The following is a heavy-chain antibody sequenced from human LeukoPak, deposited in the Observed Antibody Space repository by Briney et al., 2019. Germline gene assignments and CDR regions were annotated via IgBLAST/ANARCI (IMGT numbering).Heavy chain of an antibody. CDR1: GFTFDDLA. D-gene: IGHD3-9*01. CDR3: AKAKYFDPDPYFDY. Sequence: PGRSLRLSCAASGFTFDDLARPGSRQAQGKGLRWAPGISWNSGSIGYADSVKGRFTISRDNAKNSLYLQMNSLRAEDTALYYCAKAKYFDPDPYFDYWGQGTLVTVSS. V-gene: IGHV3-9*01. J-gene: IGHJ4*02. CDR2: ISWNSGSI.